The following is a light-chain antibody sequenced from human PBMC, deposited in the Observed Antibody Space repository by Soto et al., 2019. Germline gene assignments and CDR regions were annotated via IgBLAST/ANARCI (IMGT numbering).Light chain of an antibody. CDR1: SSDVGGYNY. Sequence: QSALTQPASVSGSPGQSITISCTGTSSDVGGYNYVSWYQQHPGKAPKLLIYEVNNRPSGVSNRFSGSKSGKTASLTISGLQAEDEADYYSNSHTDYSSLGVFGGGTKLTVL. CDR2: EVN. J-gene: IGLJ3*02. CDR3: NSHTDYSSLGV. V-gene: IGLV2-14*01.